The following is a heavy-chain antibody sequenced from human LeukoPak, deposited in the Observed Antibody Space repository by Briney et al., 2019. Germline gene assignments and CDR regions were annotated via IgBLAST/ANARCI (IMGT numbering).Heavy chain of an antibody. Sequence: GGSLRLSCAASGFTFSSYAMSWVRQAPGKGLEWVSAISGSGGTTYYADSVKGRFTISRDNSKNTLYLQMNSLRAEDTAVYYCAKDQLTTEYYYYYGMDVWGQGTTVTVSS. J-gene: IGHJ6*02. CDR3: AKDQLTTEYYYYYGMDV. D-gene: IGHD4-17*01. CDR1: GFTFSSYA. V-gene: IGHV3-23*01. CDR2: ISGSGGTT.